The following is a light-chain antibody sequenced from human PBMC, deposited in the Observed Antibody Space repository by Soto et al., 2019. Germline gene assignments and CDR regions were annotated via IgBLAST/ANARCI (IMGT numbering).Light chain of an antibody. V-gene: IGKV3-20*01. Sequence: EIVLTQSPATLSLSPGERATLSCRASQSASTRHLAWYQQKPGQAPRLLIYGAFSRAAGMPDRFSGSGSGTDFTLTISRLEPEDFAVYYCQQSGSSPTFGQGTKVEIK. CDR3: QQSGSSPT. CDR1: QSASTRH. J-gene: IGKJ1*01. CDR2: GAF.